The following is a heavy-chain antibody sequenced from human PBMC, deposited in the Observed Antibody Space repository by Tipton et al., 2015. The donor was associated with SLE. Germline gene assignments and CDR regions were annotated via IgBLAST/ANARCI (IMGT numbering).Heavy chain of an antibody. D-gene: IGHD3-10*01. J-gene: IGHJ4*02. CDR2: MSFDGSNK. V-gene: IGHV3-30*03. Sequence: RSLRLSCAASGFNVSSYGMHWVRHSPDKGLEWVAVMSFDGSNKYYADFVKGRFTISRDKSKNTVFLQMNSLRVEDTAVYYCARDSKWELFHYFDSWGQGTLVTVSS. CDR3: ARDSKWELFHYFDS. CDR1: GFNVSSYG.